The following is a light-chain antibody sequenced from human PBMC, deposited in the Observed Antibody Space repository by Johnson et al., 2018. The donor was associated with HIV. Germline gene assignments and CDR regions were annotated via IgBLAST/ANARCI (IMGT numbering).Light chain of an antibody. CDR1: SSNIGNNY. CDR3: GTWDSSLGAGGGYV. V-gene: IGLV1-51*01. Sequence: QSVLTQPPSVSAAPGQKVTISCSGSSSNIGNNYVSWYQQLPGTAPKLLIYDNNKRPSGIPDRFSGSKSGTSATLGITGLQTGDEADYYCGTWDSSLGAGGGYVFGTGTKVTVL. CDR2: DNN. J-gene: IGLJ1*01.